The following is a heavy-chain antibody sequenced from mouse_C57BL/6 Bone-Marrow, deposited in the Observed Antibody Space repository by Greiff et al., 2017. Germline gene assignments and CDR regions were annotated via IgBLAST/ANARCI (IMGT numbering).Heavy chain of an antibody. V-gene: IGHV14-2*01. CDR1: GFNIKDYY. Sequence: EVKLMESGAELVKPGASVKLSCTASGFNIKDYYMHWVKQRTEQGLEWIGRIDPEDGETKYAPKFQGKATITADTSSNTAYLQLSSLTSEDTAVYYCARPYGSSTFYYAMDYWGQGTSVTVSS. D-gene: IGHD1-1*01. CDR3: ARPYGSSTFYYAMDY. J-gene: IGHJ4*01. CDR2: IDPEDGET.